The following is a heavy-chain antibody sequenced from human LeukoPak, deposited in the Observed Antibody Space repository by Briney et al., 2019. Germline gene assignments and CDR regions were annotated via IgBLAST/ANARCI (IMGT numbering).Heavy chain of an antibody. CDR3: ARSMTTVTTFDY. J-gene: IGHJ4*02. CDR2: ISSSSSYI. V-gene: IGHV3-21*01. Sequence: GGTLRLSCTASGFTFSSYSMIWVRQAPGKGLEWVSSISSSSSYIYYADAVKGRFTISRDNAKNSLYLQMNSLRAEDTAVYYCARSMTTVTTFDYWGQGTLVTVSS. D-gene: IGHD4-17*01. CDR1: GFTFSSYS.